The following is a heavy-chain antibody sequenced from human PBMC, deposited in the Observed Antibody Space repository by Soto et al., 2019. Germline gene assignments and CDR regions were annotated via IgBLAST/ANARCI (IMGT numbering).Heavy chain of an antibody. V-gene: IGHV4-4*02. D-gene: IGHD5-12*01. J-gene: IGHJ4*02. CDR2: IYHSGST. CDR1: GGSISSSNW. CDR3: ARSHSGYDFGSRNCFDY. Sequence: QVQLQESGPGLVKPSGTLSLTCAVSGGSISSSNWWSWVRQPPGKGLEWIGEIYHSGSTNYNPSLKSRVTISVDKSKSQFSLTLTSVTAADAAIYYCARSHSGYDFGSRNCFDYWGQGSLVTVSS.